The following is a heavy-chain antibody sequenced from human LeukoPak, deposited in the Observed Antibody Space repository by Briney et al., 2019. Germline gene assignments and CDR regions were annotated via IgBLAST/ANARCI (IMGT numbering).Heavy chain of an antibody. CDR2: IWYDGSNK. Sequence: GGSLRLSCAAAGFTFSSYAMSWVRQAPGKGLEWVAVIWYDGSNKYYADSVKGRFTISRDNSKDTLYLQMNSLRAEDTAVYYCVAIAPNSSGDYWGQGTLVTVSS. CDR3: VAIAPNSSGDY. CDR1: GFTFSSYA. J-gene: IGHJ4*02. D-gene: IGHD6-19*01. V-gene: IGHV3-33*08.